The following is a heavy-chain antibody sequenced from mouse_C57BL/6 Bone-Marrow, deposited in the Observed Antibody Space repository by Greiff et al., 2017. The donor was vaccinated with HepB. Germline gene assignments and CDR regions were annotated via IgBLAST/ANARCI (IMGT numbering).Heavy chain of an antibody. CDR2: IWGGGST. CDR1: GFSLTSYG. J-gene: IGHJ4*01. D-gene: IGHD3-1*01. Sequence: VKLVESGPGLVAPSQSLSITCTVSGFSLTSYGVDWVRQPPGKGLEWLGVIWGGGSTNYNSTLKSRRSISKDNSKSKVFLKMNRLQTDDTAMYYCAKHEEGLLLGAMDYWGQGTSVTVSS. V-gene: IGHV2-9*01. CDR3: AKHEEGLLLGAMDY.